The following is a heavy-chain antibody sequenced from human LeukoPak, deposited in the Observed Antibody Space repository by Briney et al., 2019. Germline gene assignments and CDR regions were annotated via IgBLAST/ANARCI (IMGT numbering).Heavy chain of an antibody. CDR1: GYTFTSYG. CDR2: ISAYNGNT. J-gene: IGHJ5*02. CDR3: ARDTYYYDSSGSLNWFDP. V-gene: IGHV1-18*01. Sequence: ASVKVSCRASGYTFTSYGISWVRQAPGQGLEWMGWISAYNGNTNYAQKLQGRVTMTTDTSTSTAYMELRSLRSDDTAVYYCARDTYYYDSSGSLNWFDPWGQGTLVTVSS. D-gene: IGHD3-22*01.